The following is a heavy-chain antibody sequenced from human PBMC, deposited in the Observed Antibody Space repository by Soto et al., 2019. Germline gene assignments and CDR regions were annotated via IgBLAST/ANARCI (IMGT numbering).Heavy chain of an antibody. Sequence: ASVKVSCKASGYTFTSYGISWVRQAPGQGLEWMGWISAYNGNTKYAQKLQGRVTITRDTSTSTAYMELSSLRSEDTAVYYCAREDQELYYGMDVWGQGTTVTVSS. CDR3: AREDQELYYGMDV. CDR1: GYTFTSYG. D-gene: IGHD1-7*01. CDR2: ISAYNGNT. V-gene: IGHV1-18*01. J-gene: IGHJ6*02.